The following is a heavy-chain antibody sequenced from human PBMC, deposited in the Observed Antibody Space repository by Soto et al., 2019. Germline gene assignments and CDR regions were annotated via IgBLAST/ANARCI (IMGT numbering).Heavy chain of an antibody. D-gene: IGHD2-21*01. CDR3: ARGSIVVVPGMDV. CDR2: IWYDGSNK. J-gene: IGHJ6*02. CDR1: GFTFSSYG. Sequence: QVQLVESGGGVVQPGRSLRLSCAASGFTFSSYGMHWVRQAPGKGLEWVAVIWYDGSNKYYADSVKGRFTISRDNSKNTLYLQMNSLRAEDTAVYYCARGSIVVVPGMDVWGQGTTVTVSS. V-gene: IGHV3-33*01.